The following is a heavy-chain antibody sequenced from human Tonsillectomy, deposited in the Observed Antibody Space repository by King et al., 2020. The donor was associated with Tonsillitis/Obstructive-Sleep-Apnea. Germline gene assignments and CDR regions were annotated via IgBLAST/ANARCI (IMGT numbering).Heavy chain of an antibody. Sequence: VQLQQSGPGLVKPSQTLSLTCAISGDSVSSNTATWNWIRRSPSRGLEWLGRTYYRSKWFNDYAVSVKSRIIINAETSKNQFSLQLNSVTPEDTAVYYCARSAYFQEYFPEWGQGTLVTVSS. CDR1: GDSVSSNTAT. CDR3: ARSAYFQEYFPE. CDR2: TYYRSKWFN. V-gene: IGHV6-1*01. J-gene: IGHJ1*01. D-gene: IGHD2/OR15-2a*01.